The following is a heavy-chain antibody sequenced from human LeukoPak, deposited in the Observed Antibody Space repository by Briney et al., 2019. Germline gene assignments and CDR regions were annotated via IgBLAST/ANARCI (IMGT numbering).Heavy chain of an antibody. CDR1: GFTFSSSS. J-gene: IGHJ4*02. D-gene: IGHD6-25*01. CDR2: ISSSSANI. Sequence: GGSLRLSCAASGFTFSSSSMNWVRQAPGQGLEWVSYISSSSANIYYAASVKGRFTISRDNAKNSLFLQMNSLRAEDTAVYYCARGRSGYYFDYWGQGTLVTVSS. V-gene: IGHV3-48*01. CDR3: ARGRSGYYFDY.